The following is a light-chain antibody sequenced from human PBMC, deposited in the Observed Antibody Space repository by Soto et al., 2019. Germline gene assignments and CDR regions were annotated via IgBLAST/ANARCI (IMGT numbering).Light chain of an antibody. V-gene: IGKV1-39*01. J-gene: IGKJ5*01. CDR2: AAS. CDR3: QQSYSTPIT. Sequence: DILMSQSPSSLSASVGDRVTITSRASQSISSYLNWYQQKPGKAPKLLIYAASSLQSGVPSRFSGSGSGTDFTLTISSLQPEDFATYYCQQSYSTPITFGQGTRLEIK. CDR1: QSISSY.